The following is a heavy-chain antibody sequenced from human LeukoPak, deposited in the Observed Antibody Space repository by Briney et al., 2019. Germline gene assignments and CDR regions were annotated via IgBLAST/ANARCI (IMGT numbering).Heavy chain of an antibody. CDR1: GYTFTTHY. Sequence: ASVKVSCKASGYTFTTHYIHWVRQAPGQGLEWMGWISAYNGNTNYAQKLQGRVTMTTDTSTSTAYMELRSLRSDDTAVYYCARTYYDILTGYWNFDYWGQGTLVTVSS. D-gene: IGHD3-9*01. CDR3: ARTYYDILTGYWNFDY. V-gene: IGHV1-18*04. CDR2: ISAYNGNT. J-gene: IGHJ4*02.